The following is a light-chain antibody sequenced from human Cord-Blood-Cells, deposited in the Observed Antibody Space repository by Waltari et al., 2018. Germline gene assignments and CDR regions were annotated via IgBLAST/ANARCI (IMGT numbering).Light chain of an antibody. CDR1: QGISKG. J-gene: IGKJ2*01. CDR2: AAS. CDR3: LQDYTTPYS. V-gene: IGKV1-27*01. Sequence: DIQVTQSPSSLSASVGDRVTITGRASQGISKGLSWYQQKPGQAPTLLIHAASSLQSGVPSRFSGSGSGTDFTLTISSLPPEDVATCYCLQDYTTPYSFVQGTTLEIK.